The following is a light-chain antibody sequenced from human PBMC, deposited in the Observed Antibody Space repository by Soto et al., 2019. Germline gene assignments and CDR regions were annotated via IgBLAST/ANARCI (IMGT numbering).Light chain of an antibody. V-gene: IGKV3-15*01. J-gene: IGKJ1*01. CDR2: GAS. CDR3: QQYGSSGT. Sequence: ETVMTQSPATLSVSPGETATLSCRTSQGLNRNLAWYQQKLGQAPRVLIYGASTRATGIPARFSGSGSGTDLTLTISRLEPEDFAVYYCQQYGSSGTFGQGTKVDIK. CDR1: QGLNRN.